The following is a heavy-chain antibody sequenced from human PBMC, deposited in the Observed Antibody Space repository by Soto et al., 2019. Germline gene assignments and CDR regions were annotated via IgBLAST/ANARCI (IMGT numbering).Heavy chain of an antibody. D-gene: IGHD7-27*01. V-gene: IGHV1-3*01. Sequence: ASVKVSCKASGYTFTSYAMHWVRQAPGQRLEWMGWINAGNGNTKYSQKFQGRVTITRDTSASTAYMELSRLRSEDTAVYYCARDLELTGEFDCWGQGTLVTVSS. CDR1: GYTFTSYA. CDR2: INAGNGNT. J-gene: IGHJ4*02. CDR3: ARDLELTGEFDC.